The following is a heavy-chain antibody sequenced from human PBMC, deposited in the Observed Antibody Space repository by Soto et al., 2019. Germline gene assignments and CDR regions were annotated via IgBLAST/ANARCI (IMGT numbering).Heavy chain of an antibody. CDR1: GNIFANSW. Sequence: PGESLKISCKGSGNIFANSWIGWVRQMSGKGLEWMGIIYPGDSDTRYSPSFQGQVTISADKSIITAYLQWSSLKASDTAIYYCARRRNDFNDGFGIWGQGTMVTVSS. V-gene: IGHV5-51*01. J-gene: IGHJ3*02. CDR3: ARRRNDFNDGFGI. CDR2: IYPGDSDT. D-gene: IGHD2-21*02.